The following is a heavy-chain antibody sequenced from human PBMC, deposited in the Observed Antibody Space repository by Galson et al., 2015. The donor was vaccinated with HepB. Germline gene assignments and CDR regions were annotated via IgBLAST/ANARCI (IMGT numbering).Heavy chain of an antibody. CDR1: GSTVDYNY. Sequence: SCAVSGSTVDYNYISWVRQAPGKGLGWVSITYASGSSYYTDSVKGRFTISRDNYQNTLYLQMNRLRVGDTAVYYCARGYLGGSYPRPYAFDIWGQGTMVTVS. V-gene: IGHV3-53*01. D-gene: IGHD1-26*01. CDR2: TYASGSS. J-gene: IGHJ3*02. CDR3: ARGYLGGSYPRPYAFDI.